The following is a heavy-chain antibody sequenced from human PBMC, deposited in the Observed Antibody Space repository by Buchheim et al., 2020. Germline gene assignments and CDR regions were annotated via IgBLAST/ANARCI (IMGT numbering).Heavy chain of an antibody. CDR3: ARGLDYAKTGIY. J-gene: IGHJ4*02. CDR1: GGSLSGYY. D-gene: IGHD4-17*01. CDR2: IHPSGAT. V-gene: IGHV4-34*02. Sequence: QVQLQQWGAGLLKPSETLSLTCGVYGGSLSGYYWSWIRQPPGRGLEWIGEIHPSGATYYNPSLKSRVTISEDTSKNQFSLKLSSVTATDTAVYYCARGLDYAKTGIYWDQGTL.